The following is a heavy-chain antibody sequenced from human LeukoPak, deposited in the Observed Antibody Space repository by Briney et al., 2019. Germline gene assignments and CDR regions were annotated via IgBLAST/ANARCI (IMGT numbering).Heavy chain of an antibody. CDR1: GGSISSYY. CDR2: IYYSGST. Sequence: SETLSLTCTVSGGSISSYYWSWIRQPPGKGLEWIGYIYYSGSTNYNPSLKSRVTISVDTSKNQFSLKLSSVTAADTAVYYCARQSTGYSSGWYAFDIWGQGTMVTVSS. J-gene: IGHJ3*02. V-gene: IGHV4-59*08. D-gene: IGHD6-19*01. CDR3: ARQSTGYSSGWYAFDI.